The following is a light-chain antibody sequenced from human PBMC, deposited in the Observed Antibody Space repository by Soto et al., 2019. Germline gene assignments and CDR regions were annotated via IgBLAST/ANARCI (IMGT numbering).Light chain of an antibody. CDR1: LSVSSSY. V-gene: IGKV3-20*01. Sequence: EIVLTQSPGTLSLSPGERATLSCRASLSVSSSYIAWYQQKPGQAPRLLIRGASSRATGIPDRFSGSGSGTDFTLTISRLEPEDFAVYYCQQYRISPPEYTFGQGTKLEIK. CDR2: GAS. J-gene: IGKJ2*01. CDR3: QQYRISPPEYT.